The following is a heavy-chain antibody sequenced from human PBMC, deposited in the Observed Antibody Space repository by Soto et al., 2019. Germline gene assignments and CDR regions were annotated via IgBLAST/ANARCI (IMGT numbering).Heavy chain of an antibody. V-gene: IGHV1-69*02. J-gene: IGHJ6*03. Sequence: SVKVSCKASGGTFSSYTISWVRQAPGQGLEWMGRIIPILGIANYAQKFQGRVTITADKSTSTAYMELSSLRSEDTAVYYCARCPSPYYYYYYMDVWGKGTTVTVS. CDR2: IIPILGIA. CDR1: GGTFSSYT. CDR3: ARCPSPYYYYYYMDV.